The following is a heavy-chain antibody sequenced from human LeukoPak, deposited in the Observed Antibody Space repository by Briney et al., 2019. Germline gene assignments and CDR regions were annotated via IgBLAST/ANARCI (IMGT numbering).Heavy chain of an antibody. Sequence: ASVKVSCKASGYTFTGYYMHWVRQAPGQGLEWMGWINPNSGGTNYAQKFQGWVTMTRDTSISTAYMELSRLRSDDTAVYYCARAVVADTNWFDPWGQGTLVTVSS. CDR2: INPNSGGT. CDR1: GYTFTGYY. D-gene: IGHD2-15*01. V-gene: IGHV1-2*04. CDR3: ARAVVADTNWFDP. J-gene: IGHJ5*02.